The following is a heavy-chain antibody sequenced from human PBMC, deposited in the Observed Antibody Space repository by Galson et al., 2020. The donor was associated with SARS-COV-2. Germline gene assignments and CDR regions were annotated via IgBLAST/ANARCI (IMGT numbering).Heavy chain of an antibody. CDR3: ARDDCSSTSCPP. D-gene: IGHD2-2*01. V-gene: IGHV4-34*01. CDR2: INHSGST. CDR1: GGSFSGYY. Sequence: EPSETLSLTCAVYGGSFSGYYWSWIRQPPGKGLEWIGEINHSGSTNYNPSLKSRVTISVDTSKNQFSLKLSSVTAADTAVYYCARDDCSSTSCPPWGQGTLVTVSS. J-gene: IGHJ5*02.